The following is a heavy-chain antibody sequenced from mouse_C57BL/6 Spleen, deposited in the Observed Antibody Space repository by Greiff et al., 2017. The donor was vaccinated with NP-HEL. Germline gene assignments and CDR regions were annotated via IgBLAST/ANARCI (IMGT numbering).Heavy chain of an antibody. V-gene: IGHV5-9-1*02. CDR2: ISSGGDYI. J-gene: IGHJ4*01. CDR1: GFTFSSYA. CDR3: TREGSGRAMDG. Sequence: VQLKQSGEGLVKPGGSLKLSCAASGFTFSSYAMSWVRQTPEKRLEWVAYISSGGDYIYYADTVKGRFTISRDNARNTLYLHMSRVKSEDTDMYYCTREGSGRAMDGWGQGTSVTVSS. D-gene: IGHD1-1*01.